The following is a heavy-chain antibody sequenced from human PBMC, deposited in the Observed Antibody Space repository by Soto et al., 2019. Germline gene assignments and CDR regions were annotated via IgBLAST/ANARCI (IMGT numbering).Heavy chain of an antibody. D-gene: IGHD4-17*01. V-gene: IGHV4-34*01. CDR3: ARGKLTTVTSGAFDI. CDR2: INHSGST. Sequence: SESLSLTCAVYGGSFSGYYWSWIRQPPGKGLEWIGEINHSGSTNYNPYLKSRVTISVDTSTNQISLKLSAVTAADTAVYYCARGKLTTVTSGAFDIWGQGTMVTVSS. CDR1: GGSFSGYY. J-gene: IGHJ3*02.